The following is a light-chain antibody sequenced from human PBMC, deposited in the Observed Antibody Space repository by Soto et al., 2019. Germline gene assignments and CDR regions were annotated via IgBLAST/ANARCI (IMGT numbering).Light chain of an antibody. V-gene: IGKV3-20*01. J-gene: IGKJ1*01. CDR3: QQYGNSPST. CDR1: QSVGSSY. Sequence: IVLTQSPGTLSLSPGERATLSCRTSQSVGSSYLAWYQQKPGQAPRLLIYGASRRATGFPDRFSGSGSGTHFTLTISRLEPEDFAVYYCQQYGNSPSTFGQGTKVDIK. CDR2: GAS.